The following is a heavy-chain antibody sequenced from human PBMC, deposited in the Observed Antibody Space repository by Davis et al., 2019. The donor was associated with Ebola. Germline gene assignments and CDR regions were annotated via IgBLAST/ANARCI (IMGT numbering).Heavy chain of an antibody. CDR1: GFTFSSYA. CDR3: AKDNRNIWSEV. V-gene: IGHV3-30-3*01. D-gene: IGHD2/OR15-2a*01. J-gene: IGHJ3*01. CDR2: ISYNGGDK. Sequence: GESLKISCAASGFTFSSYAMHWVRQAPGKGLEWVALISYNGGDKYYADSVKGRFTISRDNSKNTLYLQMNGLRVEDTAIYYCAKDNRNIWSEVWGQGTMVTVSS.